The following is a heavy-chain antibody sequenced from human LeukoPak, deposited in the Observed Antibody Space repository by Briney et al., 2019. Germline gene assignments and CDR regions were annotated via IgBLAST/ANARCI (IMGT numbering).Heavy chain of an antibody. D-gene: IGHD3-3*01. CDR2: IYYSGST. J-gene: IGHJ4*02. V-gene: IGHV4-59*01. CDR3: AREGRESGFDY. Sequence: PSETLSLTCTVSGVSISSYYWSWIRQPPGKGLEWIGYIYYSGSTNYNPSLKSRVTISVDTSKNQFSLKLSSVTAADTAVYYCAREGRESGFDYWGQGTLVTVSS. CDR1: GVSISSYY.